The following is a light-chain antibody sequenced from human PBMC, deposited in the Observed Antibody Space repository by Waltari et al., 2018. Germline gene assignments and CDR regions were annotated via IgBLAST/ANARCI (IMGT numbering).Light chain of an antibody. Sequence: EIVLTQSPVTLSLSPGERATLSCRASQTVSKNYLAWYQQKPGQAPRLLIDDASDGATGLPDRFSGSGSGTDFTLTISRLEPEDFAVYYCQQCAMSPLTFGGGTKVEI. CDR3: QQCAMSPLT. CDR1: QTVSKNY. CDR2: DAS. J-gene: IGKJ4*01. V-gene: IGKV3-20*01.